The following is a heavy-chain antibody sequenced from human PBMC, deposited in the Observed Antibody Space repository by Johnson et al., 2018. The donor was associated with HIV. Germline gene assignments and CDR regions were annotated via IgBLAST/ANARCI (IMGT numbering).Heavy chain of an antibody. CDR1: GFTFSSYG. Sequence: VQLVESGGGVVQSGRSLRLSCAASGFTFSSYGMHWVRQAPGKGLEWVAVIWYDGNNKYYADSVKGRFTISRDNSKNTLYLQMNSLGAEDTAVYYCARGPWRLRQSDFWGQGTMVTVSS. J-gene: IGHJ3*01. D-gene: IGHD3-16*01. V-gene: IGHV3-33*01. CDR3: ARGPWRLRQSDF. CDR2: IWYDGNNK.